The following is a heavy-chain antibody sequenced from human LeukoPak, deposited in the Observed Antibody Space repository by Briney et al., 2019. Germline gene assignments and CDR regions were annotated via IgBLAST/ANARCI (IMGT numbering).Heavy chain of an antibody. V-gene: IGHV3-30*02. CDR2: IRYDGSNK. Sequence: GSPSLSCEASGFTLKSYGIHLVRQAPGPGLEWVAFIRYDGSNKYYADSVKGRFTVSRDKYKNTLNLQMDSLRADDTAVCYFARDSGGESGYGFDYYYYLDVWGKGTTVTISS. CDR1: GFTLKSYG. J-gene: IGHJ6*03. CDR3: ARDSGGESGYGFDYYYYLDV. D-gene: IGHD5-12*01.